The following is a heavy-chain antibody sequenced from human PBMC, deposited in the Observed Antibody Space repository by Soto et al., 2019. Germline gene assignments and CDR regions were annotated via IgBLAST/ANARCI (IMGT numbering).Heavy chain of an antibody. J-gene: IGHJ3*02. CDR2: IYWDNDN. CDR3: AHRTITCGGGLGLDGFDI. Sequence: QITLKESAPTLVQPTQTLTQRCTFSGFSLSPVGVGVSWIRQPPGKALEWIAVIYWDNDNRYNPSLSNRLSINNDLSKNQVVVPMINMDPVDTGTYYCAHRTITCGGGLGLDGFDIWGQGTLVTGSS. D-gene: IGHD3-16*01. CDR1: GFSLSPVGVG. V-gene: IGHV2-5*02.